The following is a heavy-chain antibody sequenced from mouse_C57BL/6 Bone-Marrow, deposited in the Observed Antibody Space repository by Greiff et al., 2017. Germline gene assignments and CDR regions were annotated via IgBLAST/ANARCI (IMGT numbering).Heavy chain of an antibody. Sequence: VQLKESGSELRSPGSSVKLSCKDFDSEVFPIAYMSWVRQKPGHGFEWIGGILPSIGRTIYGEKFEDKATLDADTLSNTAYLELNSLTSEDSAIYYCARRYYGSSYGYFDVWGTGTTVTVSS. D-gene: IGHD1-1*01. CDR3: ARRYYGSSYGYFDV. CDR2: ILPSIGRT. V-gene: IGHV15-2*01. J-gene: IGHJ1*03. CDR1: DSEVFPIAY.